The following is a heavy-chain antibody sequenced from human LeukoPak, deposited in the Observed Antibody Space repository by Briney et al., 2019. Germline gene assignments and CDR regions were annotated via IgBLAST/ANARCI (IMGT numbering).Heavy chain of an antibody. CDR1: GGSISSSSYY. V-gene: IGHV4-61*02. CDR2: IYTSGST. CDR3: ARVRITYYYDSSGYYDY. D-gene: IGHD3-22*01. J-gene: IGHJ4*02. Sequence: TLSLTCTVSGGSISSSSYYWSWIRQPAGTGLEWIGRIYTSGSTNYNPSLKSRVTISVDTSKNQFSLKLSSVTAADTAVYYCARVRITYYYDSSGYYDYWGQGTLVTVSS.